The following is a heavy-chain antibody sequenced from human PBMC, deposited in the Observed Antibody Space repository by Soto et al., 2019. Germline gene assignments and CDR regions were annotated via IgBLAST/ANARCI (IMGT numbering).Heavy chain of an antibody. CDR1: GGTFSSYT. J-gene: IGHJ3*02. CDR3: AAAPYCSGGSCYYAFDI. V-gene: IGHV1-69*02. Sequence: GASVKVSCKASGGTFSSYTISWVRQAPGQGLEWMGRIIPILGIANYAQKLQERVTITRDMSTSTAYMELSSLRSEDTAVYYCAAAPYCSGGSCYYAFDIWGQGTMVTVSS. CDR2: IIPILGIA. D-gene: IGHD2-15*01.